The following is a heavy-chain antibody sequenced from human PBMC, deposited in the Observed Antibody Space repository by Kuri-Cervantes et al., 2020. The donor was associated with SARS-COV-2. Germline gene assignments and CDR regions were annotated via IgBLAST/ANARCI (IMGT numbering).Heavy chain of an antibody. CDR3: ARSAAAAYYYGMDV. J-gene: IGHJ6*02. D-gene: IGHD6-13*01. V-gene: IGHV5-51*01. CDR1: GYSFTSYW. CDR2: IYPGDSDT. Sequence: GGSLRLSCKGSGYSFTSYWIGWVRQMPGKGLEWMGIIYPGDSDTRYSPSFQGQVTISADKSISAAYLQWSSLKASDTAMYYCARSAAAAYYYGMDVWGQGTTVTVSS.